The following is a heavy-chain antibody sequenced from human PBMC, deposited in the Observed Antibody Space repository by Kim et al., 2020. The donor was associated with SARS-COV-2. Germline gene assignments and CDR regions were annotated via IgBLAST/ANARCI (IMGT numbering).Heavy chain of an antibody. J-gene: IGHJ4*02. V-gene: IGHV4-34*01. D-gene: IGHD1-26*01. Sequence: SETLSLTCAVYGGSLGNSFWGWVRQPPGQGLEWIGEIATHTEKSQYNPSLKSRVTISLDTSQREVSLNLDSVTAADTAVYFCTRGRLDAWELHDSWGQGTLVTVSS. CDR2: IATHTEKS. CDR1: GGSLGNSF. CDR3: TRGRLDAWELHDS.